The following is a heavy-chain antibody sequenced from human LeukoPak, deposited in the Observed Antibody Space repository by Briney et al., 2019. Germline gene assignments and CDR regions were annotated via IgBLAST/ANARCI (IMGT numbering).Heavy chain of an antibody. J-gene: IGHJ4*02. V-gene: IGHV1-18*01. CDR2: ISAYNGNT. CDR3: ARDEEGEPNLDY. Sequence: SVKVSCKASGYTFTSYGIGWVRQAPGQGLEWMGWISAYNGNTNYAQKLQGRVTMTTDTSTSTAYMELRSLRSDDTAVYYCARDEEGEPNLDYWGQGTLVTVSS. CDR1: GYTFTSYG. D-gene: IGHD3-16*01.